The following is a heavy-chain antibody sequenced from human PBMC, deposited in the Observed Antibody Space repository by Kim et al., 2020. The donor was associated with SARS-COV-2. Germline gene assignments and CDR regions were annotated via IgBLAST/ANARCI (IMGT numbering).Heavy chain of an antibody. CDR2: ISYDGSNK. D-gene: IGHD3-3*01. V-gene: IGHV3-30*04. CDR3: AMPRFGVVYYFDY. J-gene: IGHJ4*02. CDR1: GFTFSSYA. Sequence: GGSLRLSCAASGFTFSSYAMHWVRQAPGKGLEWVAVISYDGSNKYYADSVKGRFTISRDNSKNTLYLQMNSLRAEDTAVYYCAMPRFGVVYYFDYWGQGT.